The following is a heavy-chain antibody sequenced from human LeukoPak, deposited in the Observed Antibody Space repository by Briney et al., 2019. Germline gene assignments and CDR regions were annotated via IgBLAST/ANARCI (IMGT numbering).Heavy chain of an antibody. CDR2: ISSSSSYI. J-gene: IGHJ5*02. V-gene: IGHV3-21*01. Sequence: GGSLRLSCAASGFTFSSYSMNWVRQAPGKGLEWLSSISSSSSYIYYADSVKGRFTISRDNAKNSLYLQMNSLRAEDTAVYYCGRDPKPGGYSYRKGGWFDPWGQGTLVTVSS. CDR3: GRDPKPGGYSYRKGGWFDP. CDR1: GFTFSSYS. D-gene: IGHD5-18*01.